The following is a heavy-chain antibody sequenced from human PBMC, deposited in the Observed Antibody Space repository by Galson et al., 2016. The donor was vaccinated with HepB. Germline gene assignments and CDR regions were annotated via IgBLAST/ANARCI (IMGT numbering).Heavy chain of an antibody. V-gene: IGHV3-21*05. D-gene: IGHD1-26*01. CDR3: ARGAREYYYYYMDV. CDR1: GFRFSSYG. CDR2: ISSRSSYI. J-gene: IGHJ6*03. Sequence: SLRLSCAASGFRFSSYGMSWIRQAPGKGLEWVSYISSRSSYINYADSVKGRFTISRDNAKNSLYLQMNSLRAEDTAVYYCARGAREYYYYYMDVWGKGTTVTVS.